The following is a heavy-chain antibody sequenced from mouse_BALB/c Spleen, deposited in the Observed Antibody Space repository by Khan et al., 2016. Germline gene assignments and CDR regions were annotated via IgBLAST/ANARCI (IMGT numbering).Heavy chain of an antibody. CDR2: IDPANGNT. J-gene: IGHJ3*01. Sequence: VQLQQSGAELVKPGASVKLSCTASGFNIKDTYMHWVKQRPEQGLEWIGRIDPANGNTKYDPKFQGKATITADTSSNTAYLQLSSLTSADTAVYYCARSPKDYDVGLAYWGQGTLVTVSA. V-gene: IGHV14-3*02. CDR3: ARSPKDYDVGLAY. D-gene: IGHD2-4*01. CDR1: GFNIKDTY.